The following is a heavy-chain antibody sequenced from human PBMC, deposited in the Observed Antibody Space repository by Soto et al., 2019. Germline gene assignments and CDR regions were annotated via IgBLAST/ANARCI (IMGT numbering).Heavy chain of an antibody. Sequence: EVQLVESGGGLVQPGGSLRLSCAASGFTFSIYWMHWVRQVPGKGPVWVSRINADGNYTSNADFVKGRFTVSRDNAKNTVYLQMDSLRAEDTAVYFCARGGAYGDYRSDYWGQGTLVTVSS. V-gene: IGHV3-74*01. CDR2: INADGNYT. J-gene: IGHJ4*02. D-gene: IGHD4-17*01. CDR1: GFTFSIYW. CDR3: ARGGAYGDYRSDY.